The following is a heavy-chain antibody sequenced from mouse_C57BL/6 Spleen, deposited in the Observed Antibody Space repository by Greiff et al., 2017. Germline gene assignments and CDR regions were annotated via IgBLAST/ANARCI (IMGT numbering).Heavy chain of an antibody. CDR1: GFTFSDYG. CDR3: ARSRGFLYYYAMDY. CDR2: ISSGSSTT. Sequence: EVQVVEPGGGLVKPGGSLKLSCAASGFTFSDYGMHWVRQAPEKGLEWVAYISSGSSTTYYADTVKGRFTISRDNAKNTLFLQMTSLRSEDTAMYYCARSRGFLYYYAMDYWGRGTSVTVSS. J-gene: IGHJ4*01. D-gene: IGHD1-1*01. V-gene: IGHV5-17*01.